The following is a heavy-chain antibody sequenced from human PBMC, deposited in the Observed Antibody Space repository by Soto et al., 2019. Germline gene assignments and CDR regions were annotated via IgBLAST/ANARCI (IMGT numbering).Heavy chain of an antibody. V-gene: IGHV4-59*01. Sequence: QVQLQESGPGLVKPSETLSLTCTVSSXSIXXXYWSWIRQPPGKGLEWSGYIYYTGRTYYNTSLXXXXXXXXXXXXXXXXXXXXXXXXAXTAVXXXXXHANGVTSEWGQGTLVTVSS. D-gene: IGHD7-27*01. CDR2: IYYTGRT. J-gene: IGHJ4*02. CDR3: XXHANGVTSE. CDR1: SXSIXXXY.